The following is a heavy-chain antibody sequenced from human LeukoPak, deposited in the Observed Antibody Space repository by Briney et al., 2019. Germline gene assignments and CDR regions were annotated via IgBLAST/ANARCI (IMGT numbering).Heavy chain of an antibody. V-gene: IGHV4-59*01. CDR1: DGSINSYY. Sequence: SETLSLTCSVSDGSINSYYWNWIRRPPGKGLEWIGYIYYNGNTNYSPSLKSRVTMSVDTSKNLFSLKVSSVTAAGTAVYYCARGRSNYYGMDVWGQGTTVTVSS. D-gene: IGHD1-26*01. CDR3: ARGRSNYYGMDV. J-gene: IGHJ6*02. CDR2: IYYNGNT.